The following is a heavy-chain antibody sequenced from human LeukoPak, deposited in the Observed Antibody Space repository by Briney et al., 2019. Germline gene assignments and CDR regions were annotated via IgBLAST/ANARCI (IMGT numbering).Heavy chain of an antibody. CDR1: GFTFSSYG. V-gene: IGHV3-30*18. J-gene: IGHJ4*02. D-gene: IGHD3-10*01. CDR3: AKGRYTGSSFFDY. Sequence: GGSLRLSCAASGFTFSSYGMHWGGQAPGKGVEGGALILYDGSNKYYYDSVKGRFTISRDNSKNTLYLQMNSLRPDDTAVYYCAKGRYTGSSFFDYWGQGTLVTVSS. CDR2: ILYDGSNK.